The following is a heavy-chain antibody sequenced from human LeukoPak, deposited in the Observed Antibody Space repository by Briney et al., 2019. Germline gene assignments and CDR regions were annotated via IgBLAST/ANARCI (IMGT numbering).Heavy chain of an antibody. CDR2: SHYSGST. V-gene: IGHV4-59*12. CDR1: GGSISSYY. Sequence: SETLSLTCTVYGGSISSYYWSWIRQPPGKGLEWIGYSHYSGSTKYNPSLKSRVTVSVDTSKNQFSLKLSSVTAADTAVYYCARSGYDSSGYYYRGIPHDYWGQGTLVTVSS. CDR3: ARSGYDSSGYYYRGIPHDY. J-gene: IGHJ4*02. D-gene: IGHD3-22*01.